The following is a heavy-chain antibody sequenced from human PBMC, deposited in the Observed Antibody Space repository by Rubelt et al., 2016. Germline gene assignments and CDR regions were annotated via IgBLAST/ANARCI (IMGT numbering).Heavy chain of an antibody. CDR1: GFTFNTYA. CDR3: AKSDRKNITVAGDS. D-gene: IGHD6-19*01. Sequence: CAASGFTFNTYAMSWVRQAPGKGLAWVSSISTSGDTTYYADSVKGRFTISRDSSRNTLYLQMNSLRAEDTAVYYCAKSDRKNITVAGDSWGQGTLVTVSS. CDR2: ISTSGDTT. J-gene: IGHJ5*01. V-gene: IGHV3-23*01.